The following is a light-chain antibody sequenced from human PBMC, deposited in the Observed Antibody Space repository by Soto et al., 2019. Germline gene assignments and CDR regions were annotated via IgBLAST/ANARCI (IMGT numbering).Light chain of an antibody. V-gene: IGKV1-39*01. Sequence: DIQMTQSPPSLSASVGDRVTITCRASQTISTYLNWYQQKPGKAPKLLIFAASSLESGVPSRVSGSGSGTDFTLTIGSLKPEDCAFYYCHQTFSTPYTFGQGTKLEIK. CDR2: AAS. CDR3: HQTFSTPYT. J-gene: IGKJ2*01. CDR1: QTISTY.